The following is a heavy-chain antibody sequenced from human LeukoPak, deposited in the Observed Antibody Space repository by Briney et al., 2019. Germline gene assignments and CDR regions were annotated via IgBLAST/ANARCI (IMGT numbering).Heavy chain of an antibody. V-gene: IGHV3-23*01. J-gene: IGHJ6*02. D-gene: IGHD6-13*01. CDR3: AKEYSSSWLTYYYYGMDV. Sequence: QTGGSLRLSCAASGFTFSSYAMSWVRQAPGKGLDWFSAIIGSGGTTYYADSVKGRFTISRDNSKNTLYLQMNSLRAEDTAVYYCAKEYSSSWLTYYYYGMDVWGQGTTVTVSS. CDR2: IIGSGGTT. CDR1: GFTFSSYA.